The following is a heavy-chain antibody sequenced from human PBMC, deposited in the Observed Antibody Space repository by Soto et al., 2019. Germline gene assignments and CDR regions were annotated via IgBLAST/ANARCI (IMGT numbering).Heavy chain of an antibody. V-gene: IGHV1-69*04. CDR2: IIPILGIA. CDR1: GGPFSTYP. J-gene: IGHJ4*02. CDR3: ARDQRVAGGLDY. D-gene: IGHD6-19*01. Sequence: FQMVKSGPEVKKPRSSVKVSCKPFGGPFSTYPFRWVRRAPGQGHEWMGRIIPILGIANYAQKFQGRVTITADKSTSTAYMELSSLRSEDTAVYYCARDQRVAGGLDYWGQGTLVTVSS.